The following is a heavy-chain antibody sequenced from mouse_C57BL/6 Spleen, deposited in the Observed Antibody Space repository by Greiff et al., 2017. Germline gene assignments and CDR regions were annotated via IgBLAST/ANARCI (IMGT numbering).Heavy chain of an antibody. Sequence: QVQLQQSGAELARPGASVKLSCKASGYTFTSYGISWVKQRTGQGLEWIGEIYPRSGNTYYNEKFKGKATLTADKSSSTAYMELRSLTSEDSAVYFCARWSYDYGDVGFAYWGQGTLVTVSA. J-gene: IGHJ3*01. CDR3: ARWSYDYGDVGFAY. CDR2: IYPRSGNT. CDR1: GYTFTSYG. V-gene: IGHV1-81*01. D-gene: IGHD2-4*01.